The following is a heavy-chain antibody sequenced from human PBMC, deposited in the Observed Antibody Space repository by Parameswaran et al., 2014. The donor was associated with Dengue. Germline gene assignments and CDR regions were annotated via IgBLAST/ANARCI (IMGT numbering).Heavy chain of an antibody. V-gene: IGHV3-74*01. J-gene: IGHJ2*01. Sequence: WIRQPPGKGLVWVSRINSDGSSTSYADSVKGRFTISRDNAKNTLYLQMNSLRAEDTAVYYCASIVAQFHWYFDLWGRGTLVTVSS. CDR2: INSDGSST. CDR3: ASIVAQFHWYFDL. D-gene: IGHD3-22*01.